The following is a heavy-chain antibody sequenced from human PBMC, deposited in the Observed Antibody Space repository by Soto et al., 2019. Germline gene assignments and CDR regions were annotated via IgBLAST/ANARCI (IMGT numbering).Heavy chain of an antibody. V-gene: IGHV4-39*01. J-gene: IGHJ4*02. CDR3: ARSSGHIYDY. CDR2: IYYSGST. D-gene: IGHD6-19*01. Sequence: SETLSLTCTVSGGSISSSSYYWGWIRQPPGKGLEWIGSIYYSGSTYYNPSLKSRVTISVDTSKNQFSLKLSSVTAADTAVYYCARSSGHIYDYWGQGTLVTVSS. CDR1: GGSISSSSYY.